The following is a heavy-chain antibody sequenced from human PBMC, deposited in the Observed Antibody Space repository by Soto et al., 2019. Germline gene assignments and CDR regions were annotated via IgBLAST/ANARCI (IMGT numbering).Heavy chain of an antibody. J-gene: IGHJ3*02. V-gene: IGHV4-59*01. CDR3: ARVLGWITFFDI. CDR1: GGCISSYD. Sequence: SETLSLTCTVSGGCISSYDWSWIRQPPGKGLEWIGYIYYSGSTNYNPSLKSRVTISVDTSKNQFSLKLSSVTAADTAVYYCARVLGWITFFDIWGQGTMVT. D-gene: IGHD3-10*01. CDR2: IYYSGST.